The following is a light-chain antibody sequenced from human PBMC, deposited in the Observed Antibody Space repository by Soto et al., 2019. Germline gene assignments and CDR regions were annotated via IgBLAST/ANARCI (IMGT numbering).Light chain of an antibody. CDR1: QIISNY. V-gene: IGKV1-39*01. J-gene: IGKJ2*01. CDR2: ATS. Sequence: DIQMTQSPSSLSASVGDRVTITCRASQIISNYLNWYQQKPGKAPKLLIYATSSLQSGVPSSFSGSRSGTDFTLTISSLQPEDFATYYCQQSHSTPYTFCQGTKLEIK. CDR3: QQSHSTPYT.